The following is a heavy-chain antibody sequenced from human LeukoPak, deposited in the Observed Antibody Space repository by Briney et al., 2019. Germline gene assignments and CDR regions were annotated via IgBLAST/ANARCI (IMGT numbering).Heavy chain of an antibody. CDR1: GFTFSSYG. V-gene: IGHV4-39*01. CDR3: ARVPTVTFFDY. J-gene: IGHJ4*02. Sequence: GSLRLSCAASGFTFSSYGMSWVRQAPGKGLEWIGSIYYSRSTYYNPSLKSRVTISVDTSKNQFSLKLSSVTAADTAVYYCARVPTVTFFDYWGQGTLVTVSS. CDR2: IYYSRST. D-gene: IGHD4-17*01.